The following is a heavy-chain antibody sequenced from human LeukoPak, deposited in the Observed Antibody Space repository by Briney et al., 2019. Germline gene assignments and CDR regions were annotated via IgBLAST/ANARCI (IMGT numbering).Heavy chain of an antibody. CDR2: IYYSGTT. Sequence: SETLSLTCTVSGGSISNYYWSWIRQPPGKGLEWIGYIYYSGTTNYSPSLKSRVTISVDTSKNQFSLKLSSVTAADTAVYYCAGGKGSGWTGFDYWGQGTLVTVSS. D-gene: IGHD6-19*01. V-gene: IGHV4-59*01. J-gene: IGHJ4*02. CDR3: AGGKGSGWTGFDY. CDR1: GGSISNYY.